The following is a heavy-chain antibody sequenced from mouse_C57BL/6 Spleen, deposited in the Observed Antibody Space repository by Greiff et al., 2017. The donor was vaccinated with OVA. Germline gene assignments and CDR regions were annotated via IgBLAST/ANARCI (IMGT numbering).Heavy chain of an antibody. J-gene: IGHJ2*01. CDR3: ARQYDYESFDY. CDR1: GYAFSSYW. CDR2: IYPGDGDT. Sequence: VQLQESGAELVKPGASVKISCKASGYAFSSYWMNWVKQRPGKGLEWIGQIYPGDGDTNYNGKFKGKATLTADKSSSTAYMQLSSLTSEDSAVYFCARQYDYESFDYWGQGTTLTVSS. V-gene: IGHV1-80*01. D-gene: IGHD2-4*01.